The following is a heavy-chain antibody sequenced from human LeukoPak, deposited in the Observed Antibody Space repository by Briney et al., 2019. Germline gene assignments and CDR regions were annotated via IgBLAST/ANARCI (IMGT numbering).Heavy chain of an antibody. Sequence: GGSLRLSCAASGFTFSSYSMNWVRQAPGKGLEWVSVIYSGGSTYYADSVKGRFTISRDNSKNTLYLQMNSLRAEDTAVYYCIAAAGTRSSMDYWGQGTLVTVSS. CDR2: IYSGGST. CDR3: IAAAGTRSSMDY. D-gene: IGHD6-13*01. J-gene: IGHJ4*02. V-gene: IGHV3-53*01. CDR1: GFTFSSYS.